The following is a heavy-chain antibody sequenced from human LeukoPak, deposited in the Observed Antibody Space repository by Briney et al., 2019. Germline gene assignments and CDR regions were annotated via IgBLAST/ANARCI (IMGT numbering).Heavy chain of an antibody. Sequence: ASVKVSCKASGYTFTYYYMHWVRQAPGQGLEWMGWINPKSGGTNYAQKFQGRVTMTRDKANSKAYMELSRLRSEETAVYYCARGSIYYYDSRGAFDIWGQGTMVTVSS. CDR2: INPKSGGT. CDR1: GYTFTYYY. CDR3: ARGSIYYYDSRGAFDI. V-gene: IGHV1-2*02. D-gene: IGHD3-22*01. J-gene: IGHJ3*02.